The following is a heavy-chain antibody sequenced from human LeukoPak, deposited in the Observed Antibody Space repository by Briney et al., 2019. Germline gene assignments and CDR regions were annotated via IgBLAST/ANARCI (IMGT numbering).Heavy chain of an antibody. CDR1: GGSISSGSYY. CDR2: IYHSGST. D-gene: IGHD1-26*01. CDR3: AREGYSGSFPTQSDY. J-gene: IGHJ4*02. V-gene: IGHV4-61*02. Sequence: SQTLSLTCTVSGGSISSGSYYWSWIRQPAGKGLEWIGSIYHSGSTYYNPSLKSRVTISVDTSKNQFSLKLSSVTAADTAVYYCAREGYSGSFPTQSDYWGQGTLVTVSS.